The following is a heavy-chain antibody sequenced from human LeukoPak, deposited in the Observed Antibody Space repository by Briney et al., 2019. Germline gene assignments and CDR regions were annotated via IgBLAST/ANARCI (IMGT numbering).Heavy chain of an antibody. CDR3: ARAQRGYCSSTSCYYAWFDP. J-gene: IGHJ5*02. V-gene: IGHV4-34*01. D-gene: IGHD2-2*01. CDR1: GGSFSGYY. CDR2: INHSGST. Sequence: PSETLSLTCAVYGGSFSGYYWSWIRQPPGKGLEWIGEINHSGSTNYNPSLKSRVTISVDTSKNQFSLKLSSVTAADMAVYYCARAQRGYCSSTSCYYAWFDPWGQGTLVTVSS.